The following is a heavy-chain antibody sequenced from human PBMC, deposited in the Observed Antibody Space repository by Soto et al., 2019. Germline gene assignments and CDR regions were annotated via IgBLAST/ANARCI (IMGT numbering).Heavy chain of an antibody. CDR2: ISYDGSNK. J-gene: IGHJ2*01. CDR3: ARDSGGIAVAFPWRYFDL. CDR1: GFTFSSYA. Sequence: GGSLRLSCAASGFTFSSYAMHWVRQAPGKGLEWVAVISYDGSNKYYADSVKGRFTISRDNSKNTLYLQMNSLRAEDTAVYYSARDSGGIAVAFPWRYFDLWGRGPMVTVSS. D-gene: IGHD6-19*01. V-gene: IGHV3-30-3*01.